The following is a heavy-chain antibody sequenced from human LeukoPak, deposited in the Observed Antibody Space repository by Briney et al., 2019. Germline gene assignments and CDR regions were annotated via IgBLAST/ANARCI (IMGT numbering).Heavy chain of an antibody. V-gene: IGHV3-30-3*01. CDR3: ARGAGYCSSTSCYASAFDI. D-gene: IGHD2-2*01. J-gene: IGHJ3*02. CDR2: ISYDGSNK. CDR1: GFTFSTYA. Sequence: GGSLRLSCAASGFTFSTYAMIWVRQAPGKGLEWVAVISYDGSNKYYADSVKGRFTISRDNSKNTLYLQMNSLRAEDTAVYYCARGAGYCSSTSCYASAFDIWGQGTMVTVSS.